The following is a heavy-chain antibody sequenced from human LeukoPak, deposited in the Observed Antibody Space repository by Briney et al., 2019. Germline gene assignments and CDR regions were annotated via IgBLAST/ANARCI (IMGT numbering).Heavy chain of an antibody. J-gene: IGHJ3*02. CDR3: ARDYCSSTSCYADAFDI. Sequence: SETLSLTCTVSGGSISSGSYYWSWIRQPAGKGLEWIGRIYTSGSTNYNPSLKSRVTISVDTSKNQFSLKLSSVTAADTAVYYCARDYCSSTSCYADAFDIWGQGTMVTVSS. CDR2: IYTSGST. CDR1: GGSISSGSYY. V-gene: IGHV4-61*02. D-gene: IGHD2-2*01.